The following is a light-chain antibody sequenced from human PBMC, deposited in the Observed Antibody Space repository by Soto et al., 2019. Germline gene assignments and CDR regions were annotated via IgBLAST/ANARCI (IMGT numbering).Light chain of an antibody. CDR3: CSYAGTYTFP. V-gene: IGLV2-11*01. CDR1: SSDVGGYNY. CDR2: DVR. J-gene: IGLJ2*01. Sequence: QSALTHPRSVSGSPGQSGTISCTGTSSDVGGYNYVSWYQQHPGKAPKLVIFDVRKRPSGVPDRFSGSRSGNTASLTISGLQAEDEADYYCCSYAGTYTFPFGGGTKLTVL.